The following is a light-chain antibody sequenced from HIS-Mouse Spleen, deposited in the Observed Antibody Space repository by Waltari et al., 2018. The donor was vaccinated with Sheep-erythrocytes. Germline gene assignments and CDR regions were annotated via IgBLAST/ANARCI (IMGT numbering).Light chain of an antibody. CDR3: QSADSSGTYV. CDR2: KDS. CDR1: ALPKQY. V-gene: IGLV3-25*03. J-gene: IGLJ1*01. Sequence: SYELTQPPSVSVSPGQTARITCSGDALPKQYAYWYQQKPGQAPVLVLYKDSERPSGIPERFSGSSSETTVTLTISGVQAEDEADYYCQSADSSGTYVFGTGTKVTVL.